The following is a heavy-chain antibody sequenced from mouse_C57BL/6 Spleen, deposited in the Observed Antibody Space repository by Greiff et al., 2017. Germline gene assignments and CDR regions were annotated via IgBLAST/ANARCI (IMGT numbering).Heavy chain of an antibody. Sequence: QVQLQQSGAELVKPGASVQLSCKASGYTFTEYTIHWVKQWSGQGLEWIGWFYPGGGSIKYNEKFTDQATLTADPSSNTVYMELSRITSEDAAVYVRSRHEKDYYDSRGMDYWGQGTSVTVSS. J-gene: IGHJ4*01. CDR3: SRHEKDYYDSRGMDY. CDR2: FYPGGGSI. V-gene: IGHV1-62-2*01. CDR1: GYTFTEYT. D-gene: IGHD1-1*01.